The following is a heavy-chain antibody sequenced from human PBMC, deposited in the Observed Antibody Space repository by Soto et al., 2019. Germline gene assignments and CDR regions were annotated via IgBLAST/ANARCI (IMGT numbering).Heavy chain of an antibody. Sequence: PGGSLRLSCAASGFTFSSYWMHWVRQAPGKGLVWVSRINSDGSSTSYADSVKGRFTISRDNAKNTLYLQMNSLRAEDTAVYYCAREPQTYYYYMDVWGKGTTVTVSS. CDR1: GFTFSSYW. CDR3: AREPQTYYYYMDV. V-gene: IGHV3-74*01. CDR2: INSDGSST. J-gene: IGHJ6*03.